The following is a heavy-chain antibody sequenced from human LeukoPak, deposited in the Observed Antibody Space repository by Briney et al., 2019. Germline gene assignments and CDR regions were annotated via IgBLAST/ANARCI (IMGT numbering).Heavy chain of an antibody. D-gene: IGHD4-17*01. CDR2: FYSVGST. Sequence: GDSLKISWAASGFTFSSNYMSWVRQAPGKGLEWVSVFYSVGSTYYAASVKGRFTISRDNSKNTLYLQMNSLRPEDTAVYYCARESNQMASTVTTPYFDYWGQGTLVTVSS. V-gene: IGHV3-53*01. J-gene: IGHJ4*02. CDR1: GFTFSSNY. CDR3: ARESNQMASTVTTPYFDY.